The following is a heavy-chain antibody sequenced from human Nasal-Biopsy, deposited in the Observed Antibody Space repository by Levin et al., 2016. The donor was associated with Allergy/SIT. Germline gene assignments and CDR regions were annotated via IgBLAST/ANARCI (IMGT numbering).Heavy chain of an antibody. Sequence: SETLSLTCTVSGGSISSGGYYWTWIRQLPGKGMEWIGYISYSGDTNYNPSLKSRLTILVDTSKNQLSLKLSSVTAADTAVYYXASRPPGETYYGVFDYWGQGTLVTVSS. V-gene: IGHV4-31*03. J-gene: IGHJ4*02. CDR3: ASRPPGETYYGVFDY. D-gene: IGHD1-26*01. CDR2: ISYSGDT. CDR1: GGSISSGGYY.